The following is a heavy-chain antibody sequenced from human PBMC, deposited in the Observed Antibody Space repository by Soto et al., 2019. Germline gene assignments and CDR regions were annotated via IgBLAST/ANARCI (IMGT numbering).Heavy chain of an antibody. J-gene: IGHJ6*02. V-gene: IGHV3-30-3*01. CDR3: ARDHDRGYYYGMDV. D-gene: IGHD1-1*01. CDR2: ISYDGSNK. CDR1: GFTFSSYA. Sequence: GGSLRLSCAASGFTFSSYAMHWVRQAPGKGLEWVAVISYDGSNKYYADSVKGRFTISRDNSKNTLYLQMNSLRAEDTAVYYCARDHDRGYYYGMDVWGQGTTVTVSS.